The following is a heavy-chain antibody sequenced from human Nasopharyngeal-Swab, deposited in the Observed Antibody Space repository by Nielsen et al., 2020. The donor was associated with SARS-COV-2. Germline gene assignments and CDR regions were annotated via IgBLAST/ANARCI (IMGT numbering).Heavy chain of an antibody. CDR1: GGSVSSSNW. V-gene: IGHV4-4*02. J-gene: IGHJ5*02. D-gene: IGHD3-3*01. CDR3: ARGVPITLVGVVSSGGNQFDP. CDR2: IYHSGST. Sequence: GSLRLSCAVSGGSVSSSNWWSWVRQPPRKGLEWIGEIYHSGSTNCNPSLKSRVTISVDKSKNQFSLKLSSVTAADTAVYYCARGVPITLVGVVSSGGNQFDPWGQGTLVTVSS.